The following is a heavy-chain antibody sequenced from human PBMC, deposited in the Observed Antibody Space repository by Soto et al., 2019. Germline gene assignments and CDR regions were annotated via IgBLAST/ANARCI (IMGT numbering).Heavy chain of an antibody. CDR3: ATVATHSYNWIDP. D-gene: IGHD3-3*02. CDR1: GFTFSTYW. V-gene: IGHV3-74*01. J-gene: IGHJ5*02. CDR2: INADGSTT. Sequence: EVQLVESGGGLVQPGGSLRLSCAASGFTFSTYWMHWVRQAPGKGLVWVSRINADGSTTTYADSVKGRFTISRDNAKNTLYLQMNSLRPEDTAVYFCATVATHSYNWIDPWGQGTLVIISS.